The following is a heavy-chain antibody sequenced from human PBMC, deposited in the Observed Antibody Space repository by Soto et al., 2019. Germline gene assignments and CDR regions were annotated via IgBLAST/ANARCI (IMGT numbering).Heavy chain of an antibody. V-gene: IGHV4-39*01. CDR1: GGSISSFNYF. J-gene: IGHJ5*02. D-gene: IGHD2-15*01. Sequence: QLQLQESGPGLVKPSETLSLTCTVSGGSISSFNYFWGWIRQPPGKGLEWIGSLYYSGNTYYNPSLQSRFTISVYTSKKQCTLPLRSGTAADTAVYYCARGGGSTFNWFDPWGQGTLVTVS. CDR2: LYYSGNT. CDR3: ARGGGSTFNWFDP.